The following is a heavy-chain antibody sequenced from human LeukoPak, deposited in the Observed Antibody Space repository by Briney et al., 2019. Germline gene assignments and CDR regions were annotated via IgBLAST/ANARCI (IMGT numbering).Heavy chain of an antibody. CDR3: ANHSGGDILTVFDY. D-gene: IGHD3-9*01. CDR2: ISRTGGTT. J-gene: IGHJ4*02. Sequence: QPGGSARLSCGVSGLSFRNYAMSGVRQAPERGVEWVAIISRTGGTTYYADSVKGRFTISRDNSKNTLYLEMNSLRADDTPVYYCANHSGGDILTVFDYWGQGTLVTVSS. CDR1: GLSFRNYA. V-gene: IGHV3-23*01.